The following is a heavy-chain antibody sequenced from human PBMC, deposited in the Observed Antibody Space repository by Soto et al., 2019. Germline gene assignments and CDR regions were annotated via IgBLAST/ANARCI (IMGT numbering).Heavy chain of an antibody. CDR1: GFTFSSYG. Sequence: PGGSLRHSCAASGFTFSSYGMHWVRQAPGKGLEWVAVISYDGSNKYYADSVKGRFTISRDNAKNSLYLQMNSLRAEDPAVYYCAREGCAGSWSSDQDYYGIYVFRQATTVTVSS. D-gene: IGHD2-8*02. CDR3: AREGCAGSWSSDQDYYGIYV. V-gene: IGHV3-30*03. J-gene: IGHJ6*02. CDR2: ISYDGSNK.